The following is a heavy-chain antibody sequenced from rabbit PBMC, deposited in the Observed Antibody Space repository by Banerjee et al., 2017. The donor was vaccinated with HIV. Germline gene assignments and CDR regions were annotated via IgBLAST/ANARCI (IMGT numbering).Heavy chain of an antibody. CDR3: ARNYDL. CDR1: GFTLSSSDY. CDR2: IYTGSSENT. Sequence: QEQLVESGGGLVQPEGSLTLTCKASGFTLSSSDYMCWVRQAPGKGLEWIACIYTGSSENTYYASWAKGRFTISKTSSTTVTLQMTSLTAADTATYFCARNYDLWGPGTLVTVS. D-gene: IGHD1-1*01. V-gene: IGHV1S45*01. J-gene: IGHJ4*01.